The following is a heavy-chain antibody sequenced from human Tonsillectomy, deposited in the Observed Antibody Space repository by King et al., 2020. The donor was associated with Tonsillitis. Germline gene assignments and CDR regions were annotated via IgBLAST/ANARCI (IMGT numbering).Heavy chain of an antibody. CDR1: GFTFSAYG. V-gene: IGHV3-30*03. J-gene: IGHJ4*02. CDR3: ARAYWGLDYFDY. CDR2: ISFDGRNK. D-gene: IGHD7-27*01. Sequence: VQLVESGGGVVQPGRSLRLSCGASGFTFSAYGMHWVRQAPGKGLEWVAAISFDGRNKNYADSVKGRITISRDNSKNTLYLQMNSLRAEDTAVYYCARAYWGLDYFDYWGQGNMVTVSS.